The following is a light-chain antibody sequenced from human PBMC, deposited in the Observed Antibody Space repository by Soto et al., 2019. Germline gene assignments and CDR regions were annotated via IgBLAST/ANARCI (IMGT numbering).Light chain of an antibody. CDR1: QSINTRY. CDR2: ATS. Sequence: EIVLTQSPGTLSLSPGERATLSCRASQSINTRYSAWYQQEPGQPPRLLIYATSSRAPGIPDRFSGSGSGTDFTLTISRLEPEDFAVYYCQQYDDSARYKFGQGTNLDIK. J-gene: IGKJ2*01. CDR3: QQYDDSARYK. V-gene: IGKV3-20*01.